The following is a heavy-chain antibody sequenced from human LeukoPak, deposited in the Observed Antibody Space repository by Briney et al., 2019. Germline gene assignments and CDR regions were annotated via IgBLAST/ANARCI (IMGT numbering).Heavy chain of an antibody. CDR1: GYTFTSYG. CDR3: ARSPYYGDTWFDP. Sequence: ASVKVSCKASGYTFTSYGISWVRQAPRQGLEWMGWISAYNGKKNYAQNLQGRVNMTTDTSTSTAYMELRSLRSDDTAVYYCARSPYYGDTWFDPWGQGTLVTDSS. CDR2: ISAYNGKK. D-gene: IGHD4-17*01. V-gene: IGHV1-18*01. J-gene: IGHJ5*02.